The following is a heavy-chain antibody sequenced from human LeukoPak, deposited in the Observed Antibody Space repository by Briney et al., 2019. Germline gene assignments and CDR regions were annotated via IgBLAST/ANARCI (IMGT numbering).Heavy chain of an antibody. CDR3: ARVDYGDYSKDFDY. CDR1: GGSFSGYY. Sequence: SETLSLTCAVYGGSFSGYYWSWIRQPPGKGLEWIGEIKHSGSTNYNPSLKSRVTMSVDTSKNQFSLKVNSMTAADTAVYYCARVDYGDYSKDFDYWGQGTLVTVSS. J-gene: IGHJ4*02. D-gene: IGHD4-17*01. V-gene: IGHV4-34*01. CDR2: IKHSGST.